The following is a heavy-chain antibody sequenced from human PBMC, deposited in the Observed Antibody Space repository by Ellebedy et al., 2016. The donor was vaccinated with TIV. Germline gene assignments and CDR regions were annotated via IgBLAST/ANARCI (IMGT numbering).Heavy chain of an antibody. V-gene: IGHV4-4*02. J-gene: IGHJ4*02. D-gene: IGHD6-19*01. CDR1: GGSISSSNW. CDR2: IYHSGST. CDR3: ARAVAGTLPFDY. Sequence: MPSETLSLTCAVSGGSISSSNWWSWVRQPPGKGLEWIGEIYHSGSTNYNPSLKSRVTISVEKSKNQFSLKLSSVTAADTAVYYCARAVAGTLPFDYWGQGTLVTVSS.